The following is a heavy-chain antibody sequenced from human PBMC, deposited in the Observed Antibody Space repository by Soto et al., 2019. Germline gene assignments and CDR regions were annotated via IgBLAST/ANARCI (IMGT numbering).Heavy chain of an antibody. CDR1: GGSISSYY. CDR2: IYYRGST. D-gene: IGHD2-15*01. CDR3: ARTARVVKGQWYFDL. V-gene: IGHV4-59*08. J-gene: IGHJ2*01. Sequence: QVQLQESGPGLVKPSETLSLTCSVSGGSISSYYWSWIRQPPGKGLEWIGYIYYRGSTNYNPSLKSRVTISVDTSKNQFSLKLSSVTAADTAVYYCARTARVVKGQWYFDLWGRGTLVTVSS.